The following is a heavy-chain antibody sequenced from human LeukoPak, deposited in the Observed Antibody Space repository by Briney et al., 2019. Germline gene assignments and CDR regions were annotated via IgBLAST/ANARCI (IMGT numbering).Heavy chain of an antibody. CDR1: GGSFSGYY. J-gene: IGHJ6*02. CDR3: ARGEYYYGMDV. CDR2: INHSGST. Sequence: PSETLSLTCAVYGGSFSGYYWSWIRQPPGKGLEWIGEINHSGSTNYNPSLKGRVTISVDTSKNQFSLKLSSVTAADTAVYYCARGEYYYGMDVWGQGTTVTVSS. V-gene: IGHV4-34*01.